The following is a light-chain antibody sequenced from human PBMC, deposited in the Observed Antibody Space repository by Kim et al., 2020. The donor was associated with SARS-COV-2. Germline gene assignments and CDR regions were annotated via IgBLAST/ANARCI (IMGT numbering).Light chain of an antibody. CDR3: QQYDNWPGT. CDR2: GAS. J-gene: IGKJ1*01. CDR1: QSVDVN. Sequence: EIVMTQSPATLAVSPGERATLSCRASQSVDVNLAWYQQTPGQAPRLLIYGASTRATGVPARFSGSGSGTDFTLTISSLQSEDFAVYHCQQYDNWPGTFGQGTKVDIK. V-gene: IGKV3-15*01.